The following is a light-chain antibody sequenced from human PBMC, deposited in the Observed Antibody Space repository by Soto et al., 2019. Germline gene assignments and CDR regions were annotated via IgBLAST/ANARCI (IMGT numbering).Light chain of an antibody. CDR2: EVS. V-gene: IGLV2-14*01. J-gene: IGLJ1*01. CDR3: SSYTTSNTYV. Sequence: QSVLTQPASVSASPGQSITISCTGTSSDIGAYDYVSWYQQHPGKAPKLMIYEVSHRPSGISHRFSASKSGNTASLTISGLQAEDEADYYCSSYTTSNTYVFGTGTKVTVL. CDR1: SSDIGAYDY.